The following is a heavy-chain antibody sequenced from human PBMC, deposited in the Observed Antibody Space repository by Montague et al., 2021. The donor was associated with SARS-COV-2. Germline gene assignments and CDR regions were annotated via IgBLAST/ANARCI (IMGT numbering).Heavy chain of an antibody. Sequence: SETLSLTCAVSGASVSSINWWSWVRQPPGRGLEWVAEIHHTGIINFNPSLRSQGLISLDSSKNQFSLTLNSVTAADTATYYCASHPVFQQLYSWGQGTLVSVS. J-gene: IGHJ4*02. CDR3: ASHPVFQQLYS. CDR1: GASVSSINW. V-gene: IGHV4-4*02. CDR2: IHHTGII. D-gene: IGHD6-13*01.